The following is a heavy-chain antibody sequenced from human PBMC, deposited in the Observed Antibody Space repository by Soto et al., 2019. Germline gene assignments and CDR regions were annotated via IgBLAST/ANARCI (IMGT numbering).Heavy chain of an antibody. CDR2: MNPNSGNT. CDR1: GYTFTSYD. Sequence: QVQLVQSGAEVKKPGASVKVSCKASGYTFTSYDINWVRQATGQGLEWMGWMNPNSGNTGYAQKFQRRVTMTRHTSISTDYMELRTRRSEDTAVYYCAREAGGAFDIWGQGTMVTVSS. CDR3: AREAGGAFDI. J-gene: IGHJ3*02. D-gene: IGHD3-10*01. V-gene: IGHV1-8*01.